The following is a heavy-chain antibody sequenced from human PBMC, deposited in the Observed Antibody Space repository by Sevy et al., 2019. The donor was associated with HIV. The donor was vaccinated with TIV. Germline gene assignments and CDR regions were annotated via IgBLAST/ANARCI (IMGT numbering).Heavy chain of an antibody. CDR2: IYHSGST. Sequence: SEILSLTCVVSGGSISSSNWWSWVRQPPGKGLEWIGEIYHSGSTNYNPSLESRVSISIDKSKNHFSLKVNSVTAANTAVYYCARDDSALYSYGLDLWGQGTTVTVSS. J-gene: IGHJ6*02. CDR1: GGSISSSNW. CDR3: ARDDSALYSYGLDL. V-gene: IGHV4-4*02. D-gene: IGHD2-21*01.